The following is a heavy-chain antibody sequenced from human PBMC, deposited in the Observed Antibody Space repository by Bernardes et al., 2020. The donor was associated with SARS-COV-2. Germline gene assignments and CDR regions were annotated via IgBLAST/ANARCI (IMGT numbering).Heavy chain of an antibody. Sequence: GSSLRLSYAASGFTFSSYAMSWVRQAPGKGLEWVSAISGSGGSTYYADSVKGRFTISRDNSKNTLYLQMNSLRAEDTAVYYCAKDGLLGTDYYYYGMDVWGQGTTVTVSS. CDR1: GFTFSSYA. V-gene: IGHV3-23*01. J-gene: IGHJ6*02. CDR3: AKDGLLGTDYYYYGMDV. CDR2: ISGSGGST. D-gene: IGHD7-27*01.